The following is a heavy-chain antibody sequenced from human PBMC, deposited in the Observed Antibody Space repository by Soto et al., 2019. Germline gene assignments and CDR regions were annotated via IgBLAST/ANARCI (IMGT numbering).Heavy chain of an antibody. CDR2: ISYDGSEK. D-gene: IGHD2-2*02. CDR3: AKSPNFYYGRPNCYKYCFDH. Sequence: GGSLTLFCAASGFTFHTYGMHWVHQAPAMGLEWVAVISYDGSEKYYVDSVKGRFTISKDNSKNTLYLQMNSLSPEDTAVYYCAKSPNFYYGRPNCYKYCFDHWGQGTRVTVSS. V-gene: IGHV3-30*18. CDR1: GFTFHTYG. J-gene: IGHJ4*02.